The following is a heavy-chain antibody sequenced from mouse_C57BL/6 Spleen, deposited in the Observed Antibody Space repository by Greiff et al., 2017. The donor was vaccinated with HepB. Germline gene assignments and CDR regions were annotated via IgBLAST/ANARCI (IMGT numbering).Heavy chain of an antibody. D-gene: IGHD2-4*01. V-gene: IGHV1-64*01. CDR3: ARADYDGFAY. Sequence: VKLMESGAELVKPGASVKLSCKASGYTFTSYWMHWVKQRPGQGLEWIGMIHPNSGSTNYNEKFKSKATLTVDKSSSTAYMQLSSLTSEDSAVYYCARADYDGFAYWGQGTLVTVSA. CDR2: IHPNSGST. CDR1: GYTFTSYW. J-gene: IGHJ3*01.